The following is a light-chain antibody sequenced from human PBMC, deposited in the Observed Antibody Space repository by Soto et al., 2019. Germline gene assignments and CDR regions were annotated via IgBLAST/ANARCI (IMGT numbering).Light chain of an antibody. V-gene: IGKV3-20*01. CDR1: QSVSGSY. Sequence: EIVMTQSPVTLSVSPGERATLSCRASQSVSGSYLVWYQQKPGQAPRLLIYAASRRATGIPDRFSGSGSGTDFTLTIGRLEPEDFAVYYCQQYGSSPFTFGPGTKVDIK. J-gene: IGKJ3*01. CDR3: QQYGSSPFT. CDR2: AAS.